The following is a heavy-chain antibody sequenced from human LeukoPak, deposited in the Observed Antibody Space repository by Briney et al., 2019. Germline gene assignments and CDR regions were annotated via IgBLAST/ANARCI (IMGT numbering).Heavy chain of an antibody. Sequence: ASVKVSCKASGYTFTGYYMHWVRQAPGQGREWMGGINPNSGGTNYAQKFQGRVTITREKAISTDYMEMSRQRSDDTAVYYCARDPWEGYCSGGSCHQTPWGQGTLVTVSS. CDR3: ARDPWEGYCSGGSCHQTP. J-gene: IGHJ5*02. V-gene: IGHV1-2*02. D-gene: IGHD2-15*01. CDR2: INPNSGGT. CDR1: GYTFTGYY.